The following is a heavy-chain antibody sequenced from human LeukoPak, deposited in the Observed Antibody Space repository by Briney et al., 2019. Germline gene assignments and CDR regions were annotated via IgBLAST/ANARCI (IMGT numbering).Heavy chain of an antibody. Sequence: GGSLRLSCAASGFTFSSYSMNWVRQAPGKGLVWVSRINSDGSSTSYADSVKGRFTISRDNAKNTLYLQMNSLRAEDTAVYYCARAGGPSAFDIWGQGTMVTVSS. CDR2: INSDGSST. V-gene: IGHV3-74*01. J-gene: IGHJ3*02. CDR3: ARAGGPSAFDI. D-gene: IGHD6-6*01. CDR1: GFTFSSYS.